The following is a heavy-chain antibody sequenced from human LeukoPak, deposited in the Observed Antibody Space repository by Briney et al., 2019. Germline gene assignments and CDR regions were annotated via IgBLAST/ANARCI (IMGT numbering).Heavy chain of an antibody. D-gene: IGHD6-19*01. CDR3: ATSSGIAVAGDY. J-gene: IGHJ4*02. Sequence: GGSLRLPCAASGFTFSSYAMSWVRQAPGKGLEWVSAISGSGGSTYYADSVKGRFTISRDNSKNTLYLQMNSLRAEDTAVYYCATSSGIAVAGDYWGQGTLVTVSS. V-gene: IGHV3-23*01. CDR1: GFTFSSYA. CDR2: ISGSGGST.